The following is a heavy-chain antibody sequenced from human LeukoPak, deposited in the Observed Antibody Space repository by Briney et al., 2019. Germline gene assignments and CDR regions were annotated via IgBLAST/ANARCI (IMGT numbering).Heavy chain of an antibody. Sequence: GGSLRLSCAASGFTFSDYYMNWIRQAPGKGLEWVSAISGSGGSTYYADSVKGRFTISRDNSKNTLYLQMNSLRAEDTAVYYCAKDQDIVVVTAFKYWGQGTLVTVSS. D-gene: IGHD2-21*02. CDR1: GFTFSDYY. J-gene: IGHJ4*02. CDR3: AKDQDIVVVTAFKY. V-gene: IGHV3-23*01. CDR2: ISGSGGST.